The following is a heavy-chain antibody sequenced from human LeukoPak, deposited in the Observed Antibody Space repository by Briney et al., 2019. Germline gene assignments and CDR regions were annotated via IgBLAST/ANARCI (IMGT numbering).Heavy chain of an antibody. CDR2: TYYRSTWYN. Sequence: SQTPSLTCAISGDSVSSNSVTWHWLRQSPSRGLEWLGRTYYRSTWYNDYAVSVRGRITVNPDTSKNQFSLHLNSVTPEDTAVYYCARRLTQYDCFDPWGQGILVTVSS. V-gene: IGHV6-1*01. J-gene: IGHJ5*02. CDR3: ARRLTQYDCFDP. D-gene: IGHD2-2*01. CDR1: GDSVSSNSVT.